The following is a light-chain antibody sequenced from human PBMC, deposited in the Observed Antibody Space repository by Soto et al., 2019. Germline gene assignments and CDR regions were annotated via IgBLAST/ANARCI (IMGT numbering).Light chain of an antibody. CDR2: EVS. J-gene: IGLJ1*01. CDR1: SSDVGGYSF. Sequence: QSALTQPASVSGSPGQSITISCTGTSSDVGGYSFVSWYQQHPGKAPKLMIYEVSNRPSGVSNRFSGSKSGNTASLTISGLQAEDEADYYCSSYKSSSSLYVFGTGTKVTVL. CDR3: SSYKSSSSLYV. V-gene: IGLV2-14*01.